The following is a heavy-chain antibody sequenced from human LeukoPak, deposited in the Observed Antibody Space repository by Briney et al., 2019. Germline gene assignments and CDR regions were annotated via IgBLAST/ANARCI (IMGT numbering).Heavy chain of an antibody. J-gene: IGHJ4*02. CDR1: GFPFSIYE. CDR2: IGSSGTTI. CDR3: ALLAVASDFDY. V-gene: IGHV3-48*03. Sequence: PGGSLSLSCAVSGFPFSIYEMNWVRQAPGKGLEWVSNIGSSGTTIYYADSVKGRFSISRDNAKSSLYLQMNSLRVEDTAVYYCALLAVASDFDYWGQGALVTVSS. D-gene: IGHD6-19*01.